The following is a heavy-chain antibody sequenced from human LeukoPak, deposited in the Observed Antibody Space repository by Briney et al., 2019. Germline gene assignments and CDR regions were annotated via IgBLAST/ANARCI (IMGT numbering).Heavy chain of an antibody. V-gene: IGHV4-39*07. CDR1: GVSVNSRGYS. D-gene: IGHD2/OR15-2a*01. J-gene: IGHJ4*02. CDR3: ASGAFRPRTFDY. CDR2: IYYSGRI. Sequence: SETLSLTCTVSGVSVNSRGYSWGWIRQTPGKGLEWIQTIYYSGRIDYNPSLKSRLTLSVDTSKNLFSLKLTSVTAADTAFYFCASGAFRPRTFDYWGQGILVTVSS.